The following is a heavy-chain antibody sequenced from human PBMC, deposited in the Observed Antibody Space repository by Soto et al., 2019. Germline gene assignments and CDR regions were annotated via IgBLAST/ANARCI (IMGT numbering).Heavy chain of an antibody. CDR1: GFTFSSYA. J-gene: IGHJ4*02. V-gene: IGHV3-30-3*01. Sequence: GGSLRLSCAASGFTFSSYAMHWVRQAPGKGLEWVAVISYDGSNKYYADSVKGRFTISRDNSKNTLYLQMNSLRAEDTAVYYCARNNQLLYPYFDYWGQGTLVTVSS. D-gene: IGHD2-2*02. CDR2: ISYDGSNK. CDR3: ARNNQLLYPYFDY.